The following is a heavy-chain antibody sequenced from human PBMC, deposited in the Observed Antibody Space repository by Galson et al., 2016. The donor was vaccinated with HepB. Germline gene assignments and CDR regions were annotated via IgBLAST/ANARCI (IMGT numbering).Heavy chain of an antibody. CDR3: ASLISSRYCSSSSCSTHYYGMDV. J-gene: IGHJ6*02. D-gene: IGHD2-2*02. CDR2: IYNSGST. V-gene: IGHV4-59*01. Sequence: LSLTCTVSGSSISSYYWNWIRQPPGKGLEWIGYIYNSGSTNYNPSLKSRVTISVDTSKNQFSLKLSSVAAADTAVYYCASLISSRYCSSSSCSTHYYGMDVWGQGTTVTVSS. CDR1: GSSISSYY.